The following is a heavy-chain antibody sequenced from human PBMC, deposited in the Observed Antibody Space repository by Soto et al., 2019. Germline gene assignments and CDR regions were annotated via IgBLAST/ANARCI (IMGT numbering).Heavy chain of an antibody. V-gene: IGHV5-51*01. Sequence: GESLKISCKGSGCSFTSYWIGWVRQMPGKGLEWMGIIYPGDSDTRYSPSFQGQVTISADKSISTVYLQWSSLKASDTAMYYCATLLPASSSDYYYYGMDVWGQGTTVTVSS. CDR1: GCSFTSYW. CDR3: ATLLPASSSDYYYYGMDV. J-gene: IGHJ6*02. CDR2: IYPGDSDT. D-gene: IGHD6-6*01.